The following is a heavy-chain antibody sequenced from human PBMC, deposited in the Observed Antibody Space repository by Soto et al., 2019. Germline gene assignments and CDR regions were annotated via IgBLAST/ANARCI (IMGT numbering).Heavy chain of an antibody. D-gene: IGHD2-15*01. CDR2: ISGSGGST. V-gene: IGHV3-23*01. CDR1: GFTFSSYA. J-gene: IGHJ6*02. Sequence: EVQLLESGGGLVQPGGSLRLSCAASGFTFSSYAMSWVRQAPGKGLEWVSAISGSGGSTYYADSVKGRFTISRDNYKNALDLKLNNLRADDKAVYYCAKVGDVVVATPNCYSSSGMDVWGQGTTVTVSS. CDR3: AKVGDVVVATPNCYSSSGMDV.